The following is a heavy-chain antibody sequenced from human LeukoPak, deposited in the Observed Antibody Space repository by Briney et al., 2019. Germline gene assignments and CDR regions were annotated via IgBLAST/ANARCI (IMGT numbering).Heavy chain of an antibody. CDR3: AREVGGYYYDSSGYLYYFDY. CDR2: ISGSGGST. V-gene: IGHV3-23*01. Sequence: PGGSLRLSCAASGFTFSSYAMSWVRQAPGKGLEWVSAISGSGGSTYYADSVKGRFTISRDNAKNSLYLQMNSLRAEDTAVYYCAREVGGYYYDSSGYLYYFDYWGQGTLVTVSS. D-gene: IGHD3-22*01. CDR1: GFTFSSYA. J-gene: IGHJ4*02.